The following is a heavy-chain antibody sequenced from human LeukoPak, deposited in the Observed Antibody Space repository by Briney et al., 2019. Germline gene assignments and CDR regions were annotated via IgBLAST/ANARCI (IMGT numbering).Heavy chain of an antibody. J-gene: IGHJ4*02. Sequence: GGSLRLSCAASGFTFSSFAMSWVRQAPEKGLEWVSGISGSGDSTFYADSVKGRFTISRDNFRNTLYLEMNSLRAEDTAIYYCAXEPRSXXXXVLDFWGQGXLVTVS. D-gene: IGHD1-1*01. CDR3: AXEPRSXXXXVLDF. V-gene: IGHV3-23*01. CDR2: ISGSGDST. CDR1: GFTFSSFA.